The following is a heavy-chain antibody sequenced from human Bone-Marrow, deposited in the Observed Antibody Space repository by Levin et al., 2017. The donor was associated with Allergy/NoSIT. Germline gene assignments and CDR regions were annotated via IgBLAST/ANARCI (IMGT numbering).Heavy chain of an antibody. CDR1: GFIFSTYG. CDR3: VKEGRGGSYGAFFDN. CDR2: VSYDGSLK. V-gene: IGHV3-30*18. J-gene: IGHJ4*02. D-gene: IGHD6-19*01. Sequence: LSLTCAASGFIFSTYGMQWVRQAPGKGLEWVAVVSYDGSLKYYADSVKGRFTISRDNSRNTLSLQMSSLRPEDTAVYFCVKEGRGGSYGAFFDNWGQGSLVIVSS.